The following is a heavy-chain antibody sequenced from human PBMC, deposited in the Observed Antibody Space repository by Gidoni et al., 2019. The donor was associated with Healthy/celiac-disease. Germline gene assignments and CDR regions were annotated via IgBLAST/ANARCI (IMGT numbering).Heavy chain of an antibody. D-gene: IGHD3-22*01. CDR3: AHYDSSGYYYDY. Sequence: QLQLQESGSGLVKPSQTLSLTCAVPGGPISSGGYSWSWIRQPPGKGLEWIGYIYHSGSTYYNPSLKSRVTISVDRSKNQFSLKLSSVTAADTAVYYCAHYDSSGYYYDYWGQGTLVTVSS. CDR1: GGPISSGGYS. J-gene: IGHJ4*02. CDR2: IYHSGST. V-gene: IGHV4-30-2*01.